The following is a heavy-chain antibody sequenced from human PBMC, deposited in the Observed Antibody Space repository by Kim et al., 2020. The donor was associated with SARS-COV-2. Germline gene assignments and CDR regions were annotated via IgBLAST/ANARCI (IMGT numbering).Heavy chain of an antibody. CDR1: GGSIRNGAYY. J-gene: IGHJ4*02. CDR2: IFYSGST. D-gene: IGHD4-4*01. Sequence: SETLSLTCSVSGGSIRNGAYYCSWVRQHPGKGLEWIGCIFYSGSTNYNPSLKSRVTISVDTSKSQFSLKLNSVTAADTAVYYCARDRRDGYSPGNFDYWGQGTLVTVSS. V-gene: IGHV4-31*03. CDR3: ARDRRDGYSPGNFDY.